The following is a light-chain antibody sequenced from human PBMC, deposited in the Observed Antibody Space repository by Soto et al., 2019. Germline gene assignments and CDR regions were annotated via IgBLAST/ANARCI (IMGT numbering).Light chain of an antibody. Sequence: EIVFTQSPDTLSLSPVERATLSCRASQSVSSYLAWYQQKPGQAPRLLIYGVSSRATGIPDRFSGSGSGTDFTLTISRLEPEDFAVYYCQQYVTSPLTFGGGTKVDIK. V-gene: IGKV3-20*01. CDR1: QSVSSY. J-gene: IGKJ4*01. CDR3: QQYVTSPLT. CDR2: GVS.